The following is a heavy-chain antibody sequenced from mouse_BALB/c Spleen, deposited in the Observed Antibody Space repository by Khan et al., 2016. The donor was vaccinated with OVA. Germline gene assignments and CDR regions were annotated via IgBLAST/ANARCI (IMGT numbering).Heavy chain of an antibody. J-gene: IGHJ2*01. CDR3: ARAWVITTDSLDY. CDR1: GFSLTAYG. CDR2: IWAGGST. V-gene: IGHV2-9*02. Sequence: QVQLKESGPGLVAPSQSLSITCTVSGFSLTAYGVHWVRQPPGKGLEWLGIIWAGGSTNYNSALMSRLSISKDNSKSQVFLKMNSLQMDDTAMYYCARAWVITTDSLDYWGQGTTLTVSS. D-gene: IGHD2-4*01.